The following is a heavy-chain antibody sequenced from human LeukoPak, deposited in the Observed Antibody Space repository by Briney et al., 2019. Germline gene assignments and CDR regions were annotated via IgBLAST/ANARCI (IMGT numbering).Heavy chain of an antibody. CDR3: ARIQSYYDSSGYYFDY. D-gene: IGHD3-22*01. J-gene: IGHJ4*02. Sequence: SVKVSCKASGGTFSSYAISWVRQAPGQGLEWMVGIIPIFGTANYAQKFQGRVTITADESTSTAYMELSSLRSEDTAVYYCARIQSYYDSSGYYFDYWGQGTLVTVSS. V-gene: IGHV1-69*13. CDR2: IIPIFGTA. CDR1: GGTFSSYA.